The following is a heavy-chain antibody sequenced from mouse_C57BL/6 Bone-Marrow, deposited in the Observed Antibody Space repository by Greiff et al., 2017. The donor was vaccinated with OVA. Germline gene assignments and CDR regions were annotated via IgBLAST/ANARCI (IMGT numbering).Heavy chain of an antibody. Sequence: EVKLKESGPGLAKPSQTLSLTCSVTGYSITSDYWNWIRKFPGNKLEYMGYISYSGSSYYYPSLKSRISITPDTSKNNYDQKLNFVMTEETAADYCARYNTWYFDVWGTGTTVTVSA. D-gene: IGHD5-1-1*01. CDR2: ISYSGSS. V-gene: IGHV3-8*01. J-gene: IGHJ1*03. CDR3: ARYNTWYFDV. CDR1: GYSITSDY.